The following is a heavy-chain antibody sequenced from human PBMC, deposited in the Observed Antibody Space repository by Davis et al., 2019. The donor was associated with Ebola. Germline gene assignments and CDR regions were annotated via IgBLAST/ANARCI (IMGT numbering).Heavy chain of an antibody. CDR1: GCSISTYY. CDR3: ARVQRSYDFWSGRYSYHGVDV. D-gene: IGHD3-3*01. Sequence: MPSETLSLTCTVSGCSISTYYLSWIRQPPGKGLEWIGHIYYRGSTNYKSSLKSRVTISVDTSKNQFSLKLSSVTAADTAVYYCARVQRSYDFWSGRYSYHGVDVWGQGATVTVS. V-gene: IGHV4-59*01. CDR2: IYYRGST. J-gene: IGHJ6*02.